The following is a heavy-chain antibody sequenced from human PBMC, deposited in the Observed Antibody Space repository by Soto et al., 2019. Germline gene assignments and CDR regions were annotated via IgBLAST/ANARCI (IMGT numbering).Heavy chain of an antibody. D-gene: IGHD4-17*01. CDR1: GFTFSSYW. CDR2: IKQDGSEK. CDR3: ARPKTTVTTRVFYMDV. Sequence: GGSLRLSCAASGFTFSSYWMSWVRQAPGKGLEWVANIKQDGSEKYYADSVKGRFTISRDNAKDSLYLQMNSLRAEDTAVYYCARPKTTVTTRVFYMDVWGKGTTVTVSS. J-gene: IGHJ6*03. V-gene: IGHV3-7*01.